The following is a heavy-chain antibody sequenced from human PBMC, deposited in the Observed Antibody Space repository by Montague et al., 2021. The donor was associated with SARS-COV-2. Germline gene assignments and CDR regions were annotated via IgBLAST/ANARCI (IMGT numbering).Heavy chain of an antibody. Sequence: SETLSLTCTVSGGSVRSSNLYWGWLRPPPGNVLGWSGNIYYSGTTNYNPSLKSRVTISVNTSKNQSSLKLWSATAADTADYYCARDDYGEDAAFWGRGTLVTVSS. V-gene: IGHV4-61*01. CDR1: GGSVRSSNLY. CDR3: ARDDYGEDAAF. D-gene: IGHD4-17*01. CDR2: IYYSGTT. J-gene: IGHJ4*02.